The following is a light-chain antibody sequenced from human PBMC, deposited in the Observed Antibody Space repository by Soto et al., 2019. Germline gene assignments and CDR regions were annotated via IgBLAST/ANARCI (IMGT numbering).Light chain of an antibody. CDR3: QKSYSSSRT. CDR1: QSVSNY. V-gene: IGKV1-39*01. Sequence: DIQITQSPSSLSASVGARVTITCRTSQSVSNYLNWYQQKSGKAPKLLIYAASTLQTGDPSRFSGSGSGTDFTLNISSLQPEDFATYYCQKSYSSSRTFGQGTKVEIK. J-gene: IGKJ1*01. CDR2: AAS.